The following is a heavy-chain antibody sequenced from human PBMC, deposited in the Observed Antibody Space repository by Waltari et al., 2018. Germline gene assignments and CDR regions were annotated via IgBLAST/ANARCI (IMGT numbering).Heavy chain of an antibody. J-gene: IGHJ4*02. D-gene: IGHD6-13*01. CDR2: IYTRGST. CDR3: ARAGAGSSWFDY. V-gene: IGHV4-4*07. CDR1: GGSISSYY. Sequence: QVQLQESGPGLVKPSETLSLTCTVSGGSISSYYWSWIWQPAGKGLAWIGRIYTRGSTHHNPSPKSRVTMSVDTSKNQFSLKLSSVTAADTAVYYCARAGAGSSWFDYWGQGTLVTVSS.